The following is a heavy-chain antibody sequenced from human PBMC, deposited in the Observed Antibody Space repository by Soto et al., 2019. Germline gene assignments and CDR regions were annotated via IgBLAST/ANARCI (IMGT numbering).Heavy chain of an antibody. CDR2: ITGSGGST. D-gene: IGHD6-25*01. CDR3: ARGRGSGHYYYYYGMDV. J-gene: IGHJ6*02. V-gene: IGHV3-23*01. CDR1: GFTFSNYA. Sequence: EVQLLESGGGLVQPGGSLRLSCAASGFTFSNYAMSWVRQAPGKGLEWVSAITGSGGSTYYADSVKGRFTISRDNSKNTLYLQMNSLRAEDTAVYYCARGRGSGHYYYYYGMDVWGQGTTVTVSS.